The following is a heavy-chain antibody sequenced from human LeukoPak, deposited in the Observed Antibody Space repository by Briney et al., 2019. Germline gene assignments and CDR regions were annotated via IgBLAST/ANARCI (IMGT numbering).Heavy chain of an antibody. J-gene: IGHJ4*02. CDR2: IIPIFGTA. D-gene: IGHD6-19*01. CDR1: GYTFTGYY. CDR3: ARSAVAGTVDY. V-gene: IGHV1-69*05. Sequence: SVKVSCKASGYTFTGYYMHWVRQAPGQGLEWMGRIIPIFGTANYAQKFQGRVTITTDESTSTAYMELSSLRSEDTAVYYCARSAVAGTVDYWGQGTLVTVSS.